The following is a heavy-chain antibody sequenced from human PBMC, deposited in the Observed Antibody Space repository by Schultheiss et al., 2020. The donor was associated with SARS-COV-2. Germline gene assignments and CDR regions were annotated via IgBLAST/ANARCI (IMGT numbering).Heavy chain of an antibody. V-gene: IGHV3-9*01. CDR3: AKDVAMKAVIQSNWFDP. J-gene: IGHJ5*02. CDR2: ISWNSGSI. CDR1: GFTFDDYA. D-gene: IGHD2-21*01. Sequence: SLKISCAASGFTFDDYAMHWVRQAPGKGLEWVSGISWNSGSIVYADSVRGRFTISRDNAKNSLYLQMNNLRTEDTALYYCAKDVAMKAVIQSNWFDPWGQGTLVTVSS.